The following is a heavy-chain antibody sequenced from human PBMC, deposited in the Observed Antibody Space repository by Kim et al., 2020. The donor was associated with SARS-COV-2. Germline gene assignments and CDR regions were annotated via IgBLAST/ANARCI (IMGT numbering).Heavy chain of an antibody. CDR3: ARGRDLMVYASRWFDP. CDR2: INTRGGSR. Sequence: ASVKVSCKASGYTFTSYYMHWVRHSPGQGRELVGGINTRGGSRSDAYDCQGRVKMTRDTSTSTVYMELSSLRSEETAVYYCARGRDLMVYASRWFDPWGQGTLVTVSS. D-gene: IGHD2-8*01. CDR1: GYTFTSYY. V-gene: IGHV1-46*01. J-gene: IGHJ5*02.